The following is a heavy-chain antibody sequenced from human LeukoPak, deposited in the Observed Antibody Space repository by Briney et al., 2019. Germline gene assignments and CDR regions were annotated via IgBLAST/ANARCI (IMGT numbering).Heavy chain of an antibody. CDR1: GFTFDDYA. Sequence: PGGSLRLSCAASGFTFDDYAMHWVRQAPGKGLEWVSGISWNSGSIGYADSVKGRFTISRDNAKNSLYLQMNSLGAEDMALYYCAKAGLWSGFDYWGQGTLVTVSS. J-gene: IGHJ4*02. CDR3: AKAGLWSGFDY. CDR2: ISWNSGSI. V-gene: IGHV3-9*03. D-gene: IGHD5-18*01.